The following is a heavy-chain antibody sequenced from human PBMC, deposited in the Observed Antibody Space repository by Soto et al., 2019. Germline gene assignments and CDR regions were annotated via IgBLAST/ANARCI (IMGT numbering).Heavy chain of an antibody. J-gene: IGHJ5*02. CDR1: GGSISSGGYY. Sequence: KASETLSLTCTVSGGSISSGGYYWSWIRQHPGKGLEWIGYIYYSGSTYYNPSLKSRVTISVDTSKNQFSLKLSSVTAADTAVYYCARGRNWLGYCSSTSCLNWFDPWGQGTLVTVSS. CDR2: IYYSGST. V-gene: IGHV4-31*03. CDR3: ARGRNWLGYCSSTSCLNWFDP. D-gene: IGHD2-2*01.